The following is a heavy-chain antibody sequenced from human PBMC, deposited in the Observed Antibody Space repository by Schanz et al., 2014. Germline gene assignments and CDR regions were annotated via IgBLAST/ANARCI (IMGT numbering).Heavy chain of an antibody. CDR1: GFTFSTYW. Sequence: PGGSLRLSCAASGFTFSTYWMHWVRQAPGKGLVWVSHINSDGTTTTYADSVKGRFTISRDNARNSLYLQMNSLTAEDTAVYYCARGVRIDYWGQGTLVTVSS. D-gene: IGHD3-3*01. CDR3: ARGVRIDY. CDR2: INSDGTTT. J-gene: IGHJ4*02. V-gene: IGHV3-74*01.